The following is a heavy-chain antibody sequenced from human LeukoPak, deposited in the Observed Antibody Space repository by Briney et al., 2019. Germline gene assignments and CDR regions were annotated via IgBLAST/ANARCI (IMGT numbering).Heavy chain of an antibody. D-gene: IGHD2-2*01. Sequence: VGSLSLSCAASGFMFVSYAMSWVRQAPGKGLEWVSGFSHGGADTFYADSVKGRFTISTDNSRNTLSLQMNSLRPDDTAMYFFANHAVRYCVATSIDSWGQGTLVTVSS. CDR2: FSHGGADT. CDR1: GFMFVSYA. CDR3: ANHAVRYCVATSIDS. J-gene: IGHJ4*02. V-gene: IGHV3-23*01.